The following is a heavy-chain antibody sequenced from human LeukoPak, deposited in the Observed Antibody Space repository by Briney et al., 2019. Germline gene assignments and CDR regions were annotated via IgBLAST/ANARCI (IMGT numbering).Heavy chain of an antibody. D-gene: IGHD3-10*01. V-gene: IGHV3-30*02. CDR1: GFSFSNFG. CDR2: VRPDGSSN. Sequence: PGGSLRLSCAASGFSFSNFGMHWVRQAPGKGLEWVAFVRPDGSSNHYADSVKGRFIISRDKSKNTLHLQMNSLRAKDTAFYYCAKDQAGTWGLDYWGQGTLVTVSS. J-gene: IGHJ4*02. CDR3: AKDQAGTWGLDY.